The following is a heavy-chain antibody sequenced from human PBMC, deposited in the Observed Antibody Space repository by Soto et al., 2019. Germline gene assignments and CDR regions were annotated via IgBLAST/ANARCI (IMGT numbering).Heavy chain of an antibody. V-gene: IGHV1-18*04. CDR3: ARDLRRITILGVVTHPGMDV. D-gene: IGHD3-3*01. CDR2: ISAYNGNT. Sequence: QVQLVQSGAEVKKPGASVKVSCKASGYTFTSYGISWVRQAPGQGLEWMGWISAYNGNTNYAQKLQGRVTMTTDTSTSTAYMELRSLRSDDTAVYYCARDLRRITILGVVTHPGMDVWGQVPTVTVSS. CDR1: GYTFTSYG. J-gene: IGHJ6*02.